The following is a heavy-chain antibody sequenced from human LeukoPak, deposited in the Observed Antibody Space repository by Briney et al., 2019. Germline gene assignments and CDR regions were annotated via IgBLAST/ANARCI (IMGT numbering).Heavy chain of an antibody. CDR1: GGSISSYY. J-gene: IGHJ4*02. Sequence: SETLSLTCTVSGGSISSYYWSWIRQPPGKGLEWIGYIYYSGSPNYNPSLKSRVTISVDTSKNQFSLKLSSVTAADTAVYYCASSRGYWGQGTLVTVSS. V-gene: IGHV4-59*08. CDR2: IYYSGSP. CDR3: ASSRGY.